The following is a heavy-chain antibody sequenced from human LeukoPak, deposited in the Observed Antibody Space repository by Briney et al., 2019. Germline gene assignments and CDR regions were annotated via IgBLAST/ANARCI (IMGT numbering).Heavy chain of an antibody. CDR1: GFTFSSYS. Sequence: PGGSLRLSCAASGFTFSSYSMNWVRQAPGKGLEWVSSISSSSYMYYADSVKGRFTISRDNAKNSLYLQMNSLRAEDTAVYYCARAMDYGDHRYPDYWGQGTLVTVSS. J-gene: IGHJ4*02. CDR3: ARAMDYGDHRYPDY. D-gene: IGHD4-17*01. V-gene: IGHV3-21*01. CDR2: ISSSSYM.